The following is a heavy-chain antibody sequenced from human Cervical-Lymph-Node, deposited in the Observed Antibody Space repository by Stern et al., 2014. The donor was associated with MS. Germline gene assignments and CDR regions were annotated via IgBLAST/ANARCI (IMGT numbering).Heavy chain of an antibody. V-gene: IGHV3-15*01. D-gene: IGHD3-3*01. CDR1: GFTFSNGW. Sequence: EVQLVEAGGGLVKPGGSLRLSCTASGFTFSNGWMTWVRQAPGQGLEWVGHIKSKTDAWSADCAAPVKGRCSISRDDSKNTLYLQMISLKTEDTAVYHCTTIFGVAHQGYDYYGMDVWGQGTTVTVSS. CDR2: IKSKTDAWSA. CDR3: TTIFGVAHQGYDYYGMDV. J-gene: IGHJ6*02.